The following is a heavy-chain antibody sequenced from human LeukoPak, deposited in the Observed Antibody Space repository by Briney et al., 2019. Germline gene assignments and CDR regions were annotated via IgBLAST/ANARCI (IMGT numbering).Heavy chain of an antibody. D-gene: IGHD3-22*01. CDR1: GYTFTSYG. CDR2: ISAYNGNT. CDR3: ARGLEYYDSLGMRY. Sequence: ASVKVSCKASGYTFTSYGISWVRQAPGQGLEWMGWISAYNGNTNYAQKLQGRVTMTTDTSTSTAYMELRSLRSDDTAVYYCARGLEYYDSLGMRYWGQGTLVTVSS. J-gene: IGHJ4*01. V-gene: IGHV1-18*01.